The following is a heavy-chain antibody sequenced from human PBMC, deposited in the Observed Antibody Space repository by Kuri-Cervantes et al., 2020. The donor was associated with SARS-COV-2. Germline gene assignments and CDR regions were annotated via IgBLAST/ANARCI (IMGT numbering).Heavy chain of an antibody. CDR2: IIPIFGTA. V-gene: IGHV1-69*13. Sequence: SVKVSCKASGGTFSSYAISWVRQAPGQGLEWMGGIIPIFGTANYAQKVQGRVTITADESTSTAYMELSSLRSEDTAVYYCANLREVEYYGMDVWGQGTTVTVSS. CDR3: ANLREVEYYGMDV. CDR1: GGTFSSYA. D-gene: IGHD1-26*01. J-gene: IGHJ6*02.